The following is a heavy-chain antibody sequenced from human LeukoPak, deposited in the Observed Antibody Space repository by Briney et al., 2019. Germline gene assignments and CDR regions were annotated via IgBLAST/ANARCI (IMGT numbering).Heavy chain of an antibody. CDR1: GDSVSSNSAA. D-gene: IGHD6-19*01. Sequence: PSQTLSLTCAISGDSVSSNSAAWNWIRQSPSRGLEWLGRTYYRSKWYNDYAVSVKSRITINPDTSKNRFSLQPNSVTPEDTAVYYCARDQSGWYLAYYYYGMDVWGQGTTVTVSS. V-gene: IGHV6-1*01. CDR2: TYYRSKWYN. J-gene: IGHJ6*02. CDR3: ARDQSGWYLAYYYYGMDV.